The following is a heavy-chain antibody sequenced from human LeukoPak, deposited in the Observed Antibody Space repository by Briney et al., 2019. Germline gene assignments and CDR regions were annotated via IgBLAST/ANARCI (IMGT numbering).Heavy chain of an antibody. J-gene: IGHJ3*02. CDR1: GFTFSTYA. Sequence: GGSLKLSCSGSGFTFSTYAMSWVRQTPGQGLEWVSGISAGGRTTFHTDSVKGRFTISRDNSKNTLYLQMNSLRAEDTAVYYCASLKNPHYSISWYGAFDIWGQGTMVTVSS. CDR2: ISAGGRTT. D-gene: IGHD6-13*01. V-gene: IGHV3-23*01. CDR3: ASLKNPHYSISWYGAFDI.